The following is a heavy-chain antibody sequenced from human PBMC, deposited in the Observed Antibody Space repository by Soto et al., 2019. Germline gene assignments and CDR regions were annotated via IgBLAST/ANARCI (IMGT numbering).Heavy chain of an antibody. J-gene: IGHJ4*02. CDR2: INHSGST. Sequence: QVQLQQWGAGLLKPSETLSLTCAVYGGSFSGYYWSGIRQPPGKGLEWIGEINHSGSTNYNPSLKSRVTISVDTSKNQFSLKLSSVTAADTAVYYCARDHYGDYEGFDYWGQGTLVTVSS. D-gene: IGHD4-17*01. CDR1: GGSFSGYY. V-gene: IGHV4-34*01. CDR3: ARDHYGDYEGFDY.